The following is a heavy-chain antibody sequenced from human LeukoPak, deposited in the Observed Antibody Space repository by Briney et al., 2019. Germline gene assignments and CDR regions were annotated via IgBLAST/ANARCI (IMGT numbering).Heavy chain of an antibody. Sequence: GGSLRLSCAASGFTFSSYAMHWVRQAPGKGLEYVSAISSNGGSTYYANSVKGRFTISRDNSKNTLYLQMGSLRAEDMAVYYCARAPYSSGWYGPSRLWGQGTLVTVSS. J-gene: IGHJ4*02. CDR1: GFTFSSYA. CDR2: ISSNGGST. D-gene: IGHD6-19*01. CDR3: ARAPYSSGWYGPSRL. V-gene: IGHV3-64*01.